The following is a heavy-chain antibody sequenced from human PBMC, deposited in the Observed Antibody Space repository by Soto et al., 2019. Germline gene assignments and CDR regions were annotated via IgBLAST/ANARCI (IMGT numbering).Heavy chain of an antibody. CDR3: ARGKGVRGVIAVYYYYGMDV. CDR1: GGSFSGYY. CDR2: INHSGST. D-gene: IGHD3-10*01. V-gene: IGHV4-34*01. Sequence: SETLSLTCAVCGGSFSGYYGSWIRQPPGKGLEWIEEINHSGSTNYNPSLKSRVTISVDTSKNQFALKLSPLTAADTAVYYCARGKGVRGVIAVYYYYGMDVWGQGTTVTVSS. J-gene: IGHJ6*02.